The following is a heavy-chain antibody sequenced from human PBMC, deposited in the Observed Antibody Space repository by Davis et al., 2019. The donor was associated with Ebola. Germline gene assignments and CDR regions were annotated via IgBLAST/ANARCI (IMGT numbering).Heavy chain of an antibody. J-gene: IGHJ4*02. CDR1: GFVFSSYT. V-gene: IGHV3-30-3*01. Sequence: PGGSLRLSCTASGFVFSSYTFHWARQAPGRGLEWLAVISNDGTNKLYEDSVKGRFTISRDNAKNSLYLQMNSLRAEDTAVYYCAREDSGYDSSGYYYFLADYWGQGTLVTVSS. CDR3: AREDSGYDSSGYYYFLADY. CDR2: ISNDGTNK. D-gene: IGHD3-22*01.